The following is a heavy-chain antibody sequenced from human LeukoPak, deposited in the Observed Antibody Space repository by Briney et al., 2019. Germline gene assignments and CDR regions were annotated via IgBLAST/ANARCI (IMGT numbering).Heavy chain of an antibody. CDR3: ARGPTISETGYFDY. V-gene: IGHV4-34*01. Sequence: SETLSLTCAVYGGSFTGYYWSWIRQSPGKGLQWIAEVNHRGDTNYNPSVKGRVTISVDTSKNKFSLKVTSLTAADTAVYYCARGPTISETGYFDYWGQGTLVTVSS. CDR2: VNHRGDT. CDR1: GGSFTGYY. D-gene: IGHD1-1*01. J-gene: IGHJ4*03.